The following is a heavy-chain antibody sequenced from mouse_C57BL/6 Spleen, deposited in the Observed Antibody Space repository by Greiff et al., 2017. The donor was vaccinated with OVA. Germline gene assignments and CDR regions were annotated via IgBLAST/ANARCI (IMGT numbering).Heavy chain of an antibody. CDR2: INPNNGGT. CDR3: ARSAPEGYWYFEV. Sequence: EVQLQESGPELVKPGASVKIPCKASGYTFTDYNMDWVKQSHGKSLEWIGDINPNNGGTIYNQKFKGKATLTVDKSSSTAYMELRSLTSEDTAVYYGARSAPEGYWYFEVWGTGTTVTVSS. V-gene: IGHV1-18*01. CDR1: GYTFTDYN. J-gene: IGHJ1*03.